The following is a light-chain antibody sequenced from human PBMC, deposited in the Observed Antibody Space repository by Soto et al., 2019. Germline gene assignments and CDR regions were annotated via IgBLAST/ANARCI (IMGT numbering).Light chain of an antibody. CDR2: KAS. V-gene: IGKV1-5*03. CDR1: QSISSW. J-gene: IGKJ4*01. Sequence: DIQMTQSPSTLSASVRARVTITCRASQSISSWLAWYQQKPGKAPKLLIYKASSLASGVPSRFSGSGSGTDFTLTISSLQPDDFATYYCQQYNSVSLLTFGGGTKVDIK. CDR3: QQYNSVSLLT.